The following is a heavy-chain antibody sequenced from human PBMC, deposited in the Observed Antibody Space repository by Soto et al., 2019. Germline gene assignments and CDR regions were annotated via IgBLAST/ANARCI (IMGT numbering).Heavy chain of an antibody. D-gene: IGHD3-3*01. CDR3: AHRVLRTVFGLVTTTAIYFDF. CDR2: IYWDDDK. J-gene: IGHJ4*02. CDR1: GFSLTTSGVG. Sequence: QITLKESGPTVVKPTETLTLTCTFSGFSLTTSGVGVGWVRQSPGKAPEWLALIYWDDDKRYSTSLKSRLTITKDTSKNQVVLTMATVDPADKATYYCAHRVLRTVFGLVTTTAIYFDFWGQGTPVVVSS. V-gene: IGHV2-5*02.